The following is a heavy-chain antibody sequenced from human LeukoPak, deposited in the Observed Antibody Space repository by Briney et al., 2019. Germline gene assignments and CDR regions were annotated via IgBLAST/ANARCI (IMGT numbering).Heavy chain of an antibody. V-gene: IGHV1-69*05. J-gene: IGHJ4*02. CDR1: GGTFSSYA. Sequence: SVKVSCKASGGTFSSYAISWVRQAPGQGLEWMGKIIPIFGTANYAQKFQGRVTITTDESTSTAYMELSSLRSEDTAVYYCADETYYYDSSGYYYGSFNYWGQGTLVTVSS. CDR2: IIPIFGTA. D-gene: IGHD3-22*01. CDR3: ADETYYYDSSGYYYGSFNY.